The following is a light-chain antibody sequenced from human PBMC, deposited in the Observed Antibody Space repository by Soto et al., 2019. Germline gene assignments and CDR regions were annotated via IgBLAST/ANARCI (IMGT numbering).Light chain of an antibody. CDR2: QPA. J-gene: IGKJ5*01. V-gene: IGKV2D-29*01. CDR3: INSIEVPRT. CDR1: ESILRSDGKTY. Sequence: EIVMTQSPLSLSVAPGQPASISCKSSESILRSDGKTYLYWYLQKPGQPPNLLISQPANRFVGVPDKFSANGSGTKCALKFRRVEVEDVGLYYCINSIEVPRTFGDGTRRE.